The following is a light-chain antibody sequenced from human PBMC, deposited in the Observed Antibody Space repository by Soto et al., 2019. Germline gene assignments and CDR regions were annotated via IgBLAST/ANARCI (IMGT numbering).Light chain of an antibody. V-gene: IGLV2-14*01. CDR2: EVS. J-gene: IGLJ1*01. Sequence: QSALTQPASVSGSPGQSITISCTGTSSDVGGYNYVSWYQQHPGKAPKLMIYEVSNRPSGVSYRFSGSKSGNTASLTISGLQAEDEADYYCSSYTSSSTFFGTGTKVTVL. CDR3: SSYTSSSTF. CDR1: SSDVGGYNY.